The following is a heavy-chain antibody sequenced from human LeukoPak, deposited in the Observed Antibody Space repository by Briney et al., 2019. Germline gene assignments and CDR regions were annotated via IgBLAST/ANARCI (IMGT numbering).Heavy chain of an antibody. V-gene: IGHV4-39*01. CDR1: GGSMSSSTYY. CDR3: GRSFDAKSVGY. D-gene: IGHD2-8*01. Sequence: PSETLSLTCTVSGGSMSSSTYYWGWIRQPPGKGLEWIGSISYSGSTHYNPSLKSRVTLSVDTSKNQFSLKVNSVTAADTAVYYCGRSFDAKSVGYWGQGTLVTVSS. CDR2: ISYSGST. J-gene: IGHJ4*02.